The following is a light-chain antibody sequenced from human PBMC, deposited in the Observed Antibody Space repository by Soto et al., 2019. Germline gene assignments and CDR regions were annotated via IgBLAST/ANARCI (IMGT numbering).Light chain of an antibody. V-gene: IGKV3D-15*01. CDR2: GAS. J-gene: IGKJ2*01. Sequence: EVVMTQSPATLSVSPGESATLSCRTSQSILNNLAWYQSKPGQAPRLLIFGASTRAAGIPARFSGSGSATEFTLTISSLQSEASAVYYCHHYSNWPPYTFGPGTRLEIK. CDR3: HHYSNWPPYT. CDR1: QSILNN.